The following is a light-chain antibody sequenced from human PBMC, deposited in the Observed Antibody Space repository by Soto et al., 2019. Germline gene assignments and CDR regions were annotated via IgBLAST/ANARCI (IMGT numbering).Light chain of an antibody. J-gene: IGLJ3*02. CDR3: SSYAGSNSWV. CDR2: EVS. CDR1: TSDVGGYNY. Sequence: QSALTQPASVSGSPGQSITISCTGTTSDVGGYNYVSWYQQHPGKAPKLMIYEVSNRPSGVSYRFSGSKSGNTASLTVSGLQAEDEADYYCSSYAGSNSWVFGGGTKLTVL. V-gene: IGLV2-14*01.